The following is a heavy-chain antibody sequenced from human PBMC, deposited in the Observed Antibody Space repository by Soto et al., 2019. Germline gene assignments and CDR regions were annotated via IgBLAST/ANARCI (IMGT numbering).Heavy chain of an antibody. V-gene: IGHV3-30-3*01. J-gene: IGHJ4*02. CDR2: ISYDGSNK. CDR1: GFTFSSYA. D-gene: IGHD6-19*01. CDR3: ARGERYSSGWYGHY. Sequence: QVQLVESGGGVVQPGRSLRLSCAASGFTFSSYAMHWVRQAPGKGLEWVAVISYDGSNKYYADSVKGRFTISRDNSKNTLYPQMNSLRAEDTAVYYCARGERYSSGWYGHYWGQGTLVTVSS.